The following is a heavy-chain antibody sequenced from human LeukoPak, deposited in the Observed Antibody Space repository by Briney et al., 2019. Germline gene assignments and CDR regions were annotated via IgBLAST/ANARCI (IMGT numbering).Heavy chain of an antibody. J-gene: IGHJ4*02. V-gene: IGHV4-59*01. D-gene: IGHD6-13*01. CDR3: ARVEGIAAAGALEY. CDR1: GDSITDYY. CDR2: IYHSGNT. Sequence: SETLSLTCNVSGDSITDYYWSWIRQPPGKGLEWIGFIYHSGNTNYNPSLASRVTLSLDTSKTQLSLRLTAVTAADTAVYYCARVEGIAAAGALEYWGQGILVTVSS.